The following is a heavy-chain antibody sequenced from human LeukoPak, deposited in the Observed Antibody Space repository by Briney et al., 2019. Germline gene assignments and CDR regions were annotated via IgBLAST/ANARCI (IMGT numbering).Heavy chain of an antibody. J-gene: IGHJ6*02. CDR3: ARQQYPRYSSSYRKPYYYYGMDV. CDR1: GGSISSYY. D-gene: IGHD6-13*01. CDR2: IYYSGST. V-gene: IGHV4-59*08. Sequence: SETLSLTCTVSGGSISSYYWSWIRQPPGKGLEWIGYIYYSGSTNYNPSLKSRVTISVDTSKNQFSLKLSSVTAADTAVYYCARQQYPRYSSSYRKPYYYYGMDVWGQGTTVTVSS.